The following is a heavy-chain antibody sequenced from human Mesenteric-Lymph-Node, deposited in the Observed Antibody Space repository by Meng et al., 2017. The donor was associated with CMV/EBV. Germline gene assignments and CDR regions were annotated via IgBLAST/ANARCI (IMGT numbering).Heavy chain of an antibody. J-gene: IGHJ4*02. V-gene: IGHV2-5*02. D-gene: IGHD6-13*01. CDR1: GFSLSTSGVG. Sequence: FSGFSLSTSGVGVGWIRQPPGKALEWLALIYRDDDERYSPSLKSRLTITKDTAKNQVVLTMTNMDPVDTATYYCAHTLSSSWYGSLDYWGQGTLVTVSS. CDR2: IYRDDDE. CDR3: AHTLSSSWYGSLDY.